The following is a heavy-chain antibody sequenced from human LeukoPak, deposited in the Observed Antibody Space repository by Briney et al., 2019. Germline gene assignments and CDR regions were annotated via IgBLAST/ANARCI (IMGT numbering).Heavy chain of an antibody. CDR3: QRGRVGALFY. Sequence: ASVKLSCKASVGTFSSYAISWVRQAPGQGLEWMGGIIPIFGTANYAQKFQGRVTITTDESTSTAYMEVRSLRSEDTAVYYCQRGRVGALFYWGQGTLVTVSS. D-gene: IGHD1-26*01. CDR1: VGTFSSYA. V-gene: IGHV1-69*05. CDR2: IIPIFGTA. J-gene: IGHJ4*02.